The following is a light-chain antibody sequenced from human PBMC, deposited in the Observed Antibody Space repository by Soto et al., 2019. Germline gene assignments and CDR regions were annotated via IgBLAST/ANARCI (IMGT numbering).Light chain of an antibody. CDR3: CSYAGSYTWV. CDR1: GSDVGDYNY. J-gene: IGLJ3*02. V-gene: IGLV2-8*01. CDR2: EVS. Sequence: QSALTQPPSASGSPGQSVTISCTGTGSDVGDYNYVSWYQQHPGKAPKLMIYEVSKRPSGVPDRFSGSKSGNTASLTISGLQAEDEADYYCCSYAGSYTWVFGGGTKLTVL.